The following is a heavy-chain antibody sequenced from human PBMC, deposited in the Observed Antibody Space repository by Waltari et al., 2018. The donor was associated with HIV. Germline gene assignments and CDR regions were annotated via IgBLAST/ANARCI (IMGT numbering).Heavy chain of an antibody. V-gene: IGHV3-23*01. J-gene: IGHJ4*02. CDR1: GFTFSSFA. CDR2: ISGTGART. Sequence: EVQLLESGGGLVQPGGSLRLSCAASGFTFSSFAMSWVRQAPGKGLEWVSAISGTGARTYYAYSVKGRFTISRDNSKNTLYLQMNSLRADDTALYYCAKDLNGYDRFDYWGQGTLVTVSS. D-gene: IGHD5-12*01. CDR3: AKDLNGYDRFDY.